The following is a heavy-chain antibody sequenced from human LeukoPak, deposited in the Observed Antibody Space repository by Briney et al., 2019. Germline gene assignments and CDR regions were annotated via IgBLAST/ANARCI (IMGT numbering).Heavy chain of an antibody. J-gene: IGHJ5*02. CDR1: GYSFTNYW. D-gene: IGHD6-13*01. V-gene: IGHV5-51*01. CDR3: ARPRAPYSSSWYWFDP. Sequence: GESLKISCKGSGYSFTNYWIVWVRQVPGKGLEWMGIIYPGDSDTRYSPSFQGQVTISADKSISTAYLQWSSLKASDTAMYYCARPRAPYSSSWYWFDPWGQGTLVTVSS. CDR2: IYPGDSDT.